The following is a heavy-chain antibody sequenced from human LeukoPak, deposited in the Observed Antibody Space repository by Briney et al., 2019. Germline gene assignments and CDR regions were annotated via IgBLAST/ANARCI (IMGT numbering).Heavy chain of an antibody. CDR3: ARDIRWFGELSYNWFDP. V-gene: IGHV4-4*07. J-gene: IGHJ5*02. CDR2: IYTSGST. D-gene: IGHD3-10*01. CDR1: GGSISSYY. Sequence: KPSETLSLTCTVSGGSISSYYWSWIRQPAGKGLERIGRIYTSGSTNYNPSLKSRVTMSVDTSKNQFSLKLSSVTAADTAVYYCARDIRWFGELSYNWFDPWGQGTLVTVSS.